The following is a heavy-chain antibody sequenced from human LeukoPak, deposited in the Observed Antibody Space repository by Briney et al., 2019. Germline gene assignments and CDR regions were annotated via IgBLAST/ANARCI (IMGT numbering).Heavy chain of an antibody. CDR2: FDPEDGET. V-gene: IGHV1-24*01. D-gene: IGHD1-1*01. Sequence: ASVKVSCKVSGDTLTELSMHWVRQAPGKGLEWRGAFDPEDGETIYAQKFQGRVTMTEDTSTDTADMQLSSPRSEDTAVYYCASGLRLEDFDYWGQGTLVTVSS. CDR1: GDTLTELS. CDR3: ASGLRLEDFDY. J-gene: IGHJ4*02.